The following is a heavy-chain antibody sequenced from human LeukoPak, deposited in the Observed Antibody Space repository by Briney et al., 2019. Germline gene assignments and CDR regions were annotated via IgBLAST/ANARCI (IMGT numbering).Heavy chain of an antibody. CDR1: GYTFITYY. Sequence: ASVKVSCKTSGYTFITYYIHWLRQAPGQGLEWMGWINPHSGGTNFAQKFQARVTMTRDTSINTAYMEISRLRSDDTAVYYCARDQLYCSSSSCRNLGWFDPWGQGTLVTVSS. V-gene: IGHV1-2*02. D-gene: IGHD2-2*01. J-gene: IGHJ5*02. CDR2: INPHSGGT. CDR3: ARDQLYCSSSSCRNLGWFDP.